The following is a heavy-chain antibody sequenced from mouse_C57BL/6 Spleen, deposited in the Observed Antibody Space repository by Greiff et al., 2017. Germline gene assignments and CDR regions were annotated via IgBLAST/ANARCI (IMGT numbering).Heavy chain of an antibody. V-gene: IGHV1-26*01. CDR1: GYTFTDYY. Sequence: EVQLQQSGPELVKPGASVKISCKASGYTFTDYYMNWVKQSHGKSLEWIGDINPNNGGTSNNQKFKGKATLTVDKSSSTAYMELRRLTSEDSAVYDGARSFPNWFYAMDDWGQGTSVTVSS. D-gene: IGHD4-1*02. CDR2: INPNNGGT. CDR3: ARSFPNWFYAMDD. J-gene: IGHJ4*01.